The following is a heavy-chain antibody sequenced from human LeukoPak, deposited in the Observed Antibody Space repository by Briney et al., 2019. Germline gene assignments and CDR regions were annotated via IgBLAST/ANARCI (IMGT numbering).Heavy chain of an antibody. D-gene: IGHD6-19*01. V-gene: IGHV3-33*06. J-gene: IGHJ5*02. CDR2: IWYDGGNK. Sequence: PGRSLRLSCAASGFSFSSYAMHWVRQAPGKGLEWVAVIWYDGGNKYYADSVKGRFTISRDNSKNTLYLEMNSLRAEDTAVYYCAKRSAWSLFDPRGQGTLVTVSS. CDR3: AKRSAWSLFDP. CDR1: GFSFSSYA.